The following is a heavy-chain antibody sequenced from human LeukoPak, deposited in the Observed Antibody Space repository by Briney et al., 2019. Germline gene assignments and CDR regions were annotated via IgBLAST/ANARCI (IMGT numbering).Heavy chain of an antibody. V-gene: IGHV1-24*01. D-gene: IGHD6-6*01. CDR1: GYTLTELS. CDR2: FDPEDGET. Sequence: GASVKVSCEVSGYTLTELSMHWVRQAPGKGLEWMGGFDPEDGETIYAQKFQGRVTMTEDTSTDTAYMELSSLRSEDTAVYYCATGFLVYSSWGLDPWGQGTLVTVSS. CDR3: ATGFLVYSSWGLDP. J-gene: IGHJ5*02.